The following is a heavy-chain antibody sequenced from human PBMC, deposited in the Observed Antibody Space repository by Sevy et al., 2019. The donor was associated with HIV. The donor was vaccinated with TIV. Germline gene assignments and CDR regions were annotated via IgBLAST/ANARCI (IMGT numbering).Heavy chain of an antibody. D-gene: IGHD1-7*01. CDR1: GYSFTNCW. J-gene: IGHJ6*02. V-gene: IGHV5-51*01. CDR2: IYPGDSDV. Sequence: GESLKISCKGSGYSFTNCWIGWVRQMPGKGLEWMGIIYPGDSDVRYSPSFQGRVTISADKSISTAYLQWSSLKASDTAMYYCARRRNSGMDVWGQGTTVTVSS. CDR3: ARRRNSGMDV.